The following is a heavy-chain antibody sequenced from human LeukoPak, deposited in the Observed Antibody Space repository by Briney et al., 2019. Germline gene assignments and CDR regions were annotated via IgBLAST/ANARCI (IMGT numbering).Heavy chain of an antibody. CDR2: IYYSGST. D-gene: IGHD4-17*01. CDR1: GGSISSGGYY. CDR3: ARDETVTIDY. J-gene: IGHJ4*02. V-gene: IGHV4-31*03. Sequence: SQTLSLTCTVSGGSISSGGYYWSWIRQHPGKGLEWIGYIYYSGSTYYNPSLKSRVTISVDTSKNQFSLKLSSVTAADTAVYYCARDETVTIDYWGQGTLVTVSS.